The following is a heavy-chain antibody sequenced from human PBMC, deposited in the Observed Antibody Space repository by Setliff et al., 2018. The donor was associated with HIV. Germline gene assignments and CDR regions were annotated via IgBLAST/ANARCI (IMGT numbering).Heavy chain of an antibody. D-gene: IGHD2-21*02. CDR1: GYTFSYA. CDR2: INAGNGNT. J-gene: IGHJ6*02. Sequence: ASVKVSCKASGYTFSYAMHWVRQAPGQRLEWMGWINAGNGNTKYSQKFQGRDTITRDTSASKAYMELSSLRSEDTAVYYCASIDCGGDCYSYNYYAMDVWGQGTTVTVSS. CDR3: ASIDCGGDCYSYNYYAMDV. V-gene: IGHV1-3*01.